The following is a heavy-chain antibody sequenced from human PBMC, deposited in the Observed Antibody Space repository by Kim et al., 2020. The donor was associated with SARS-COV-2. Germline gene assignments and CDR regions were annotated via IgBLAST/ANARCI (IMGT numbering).Heavy chain of an antibody. D-gene: IGHD3-3*01. J-gene: IGHJ6*03. CDR2: VYYTGTT. Sequence: SETLSLTCTVSGGSIRGSSHYWGWIRQSPGRGPEWIATVYYTGTTYSNPSLKSRVTVSVDTSKNQFSLKLSAVTAADTAVYYCARGRYGEITIFGVVPGHYYMDVWGKGTTVTVSS. V-gene: IGHV4-39*01. CDR3: ARGRYGEITIFGVVPGHYYMDV. CDR1: GGSIRGSSHY.